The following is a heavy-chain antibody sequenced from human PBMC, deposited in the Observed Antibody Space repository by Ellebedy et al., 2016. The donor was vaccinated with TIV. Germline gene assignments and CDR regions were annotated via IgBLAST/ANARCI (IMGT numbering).Heavy chain of an antibody. CDR2: IYYSGST. J-gene: IGHJ4*02. V-gene: IGHV4-59*01. CDR3: ARDGAGRWDY. D-gene: IGHD4-23*01. CDR1: GGSLSRYY. Sequence: MPGGSLRLSCNVSGGSLSRYYWSWIRQPPGKGLEWIAYIYYSGSTNYNPSLKSRVSISVDTFKSQFSLSLRSVTAADTAVYYCARDGAGRWDYWGPGTLVTVSS.